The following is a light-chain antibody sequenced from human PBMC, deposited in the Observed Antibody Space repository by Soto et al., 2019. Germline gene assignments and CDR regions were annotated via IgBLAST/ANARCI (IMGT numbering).Light chain of an antibody. CDR3: QKYNSAPLT. J-gene: IGKJ4*01. CDR1: LPISNY. V-gene: IGKV1-27*01. Sequence: DIQMTQSPATLSASVGDRVTITCRASLPISNYLAWYQQKPGKVPKLLIYAASTLQSGVPSRFSGSGSGTDFTLTISSPQPEDVATYYCQKYNSAPLTFGGGTKVDIK. CDR2: AAS.